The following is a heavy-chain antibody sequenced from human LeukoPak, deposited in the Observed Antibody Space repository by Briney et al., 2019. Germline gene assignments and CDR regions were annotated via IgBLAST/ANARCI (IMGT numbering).Heavy chain of an antibody. CDR1: GDSINTIDYY. CDR2: IYTSGST. Sequence: SETLSLTCTVSGDSINTIDYYWGWIRQPAGKGLEWIGRIYTSGSTNYNPSLKSRVTMSVDTSKNQFSLKLSSVTAADTAVYYCARDGGSGSYSNWFDPWGQGTLVTVSS. J-gene: IGHJ5*02. D-gene: IGHD3-10*01. CDR3: ARDGGSGSYSNWFDP. V-gene: IGHV4-61*02.